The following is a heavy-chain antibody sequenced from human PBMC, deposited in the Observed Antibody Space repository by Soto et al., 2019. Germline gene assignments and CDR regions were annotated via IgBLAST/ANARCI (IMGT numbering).Heavy chain of an antibody. CDR1: GGSISSSSYY. V-gene: IGHV4-39*01. Sequence: PSETLSLTCTVSGGSISSSSYYWGWIRQPPGKGLEWIGSIYYSGSTYYNPSLKSRVTISVDTSKNQFSLKLSSVTAADTAVYYCARSLMVRGVIIPLDYWGQGTLVTVSS. D-gene: IGHD3-10*01. J-gene: IGHJ4*02. CDR3: ARSLMVRGVIIPLDY. CDR2: IYYSGST.